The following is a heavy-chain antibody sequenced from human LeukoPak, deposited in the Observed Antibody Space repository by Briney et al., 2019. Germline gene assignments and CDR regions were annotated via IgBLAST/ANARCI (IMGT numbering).Heavy chain of an antibody. CDR3: ARDDALGDNALDI. J-gene: IGHJ3*02. CDR1: GLTFSSYG. V-gene: IGHV3-33*01. D-gene: IGHD3-16*01. CDR2: ILNDGSQE. Sequence: GRSLRLSCAASGLTFSSYGMHWVRQAPGKGLEWVAVILNDGSQEKYADSVKGRFTISRDNSKNTLFLQMNSLRAEDTAVYYCARDDALGDNALDIWGQGTMVTVSS.